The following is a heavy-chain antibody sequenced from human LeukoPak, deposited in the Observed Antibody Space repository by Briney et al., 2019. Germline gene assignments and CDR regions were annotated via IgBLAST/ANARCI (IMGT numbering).Heavy chain of an antibody. V-gene: IGHV4-39*07. D-gene: IGHD1-26*01. J-gene: IGHJ3*02. CDR2: LYYSGTT. CDR1: GDSISSSSCY. Sequence: SETLSLTCTVPGDSISSSSCYFGWIRQPPGKGLEWIGSLYYSGTTYYNPSLKSRVTISVDTSKNQFSLKLSSVTAADTAVYYCARSASAPWGIWGQGTMVTVSS. CDR3: ARSASAPWGI.